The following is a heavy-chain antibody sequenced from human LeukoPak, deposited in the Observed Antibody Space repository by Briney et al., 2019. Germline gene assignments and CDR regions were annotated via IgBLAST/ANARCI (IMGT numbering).Heavy chain of an antibody. CDR1: GGSISSYY. V-gene: IGHV4-59*08. CDR3: ARRQMSQGGDPSTLDY. Sequence: KPSETLSLTCTVSGGSISSYYWSWIRQPPGKGLEWIGYIYYSGSTNYNPSLKSRVTISVDTSKNQFSLKLSSVTAADTAVYYCARRQMSQGGDPSTLDYWGQGTLVTVSS. D-gene: IGHD4-17*01. J-gene: IGHJ4*02. CDR2: IYYSGST.